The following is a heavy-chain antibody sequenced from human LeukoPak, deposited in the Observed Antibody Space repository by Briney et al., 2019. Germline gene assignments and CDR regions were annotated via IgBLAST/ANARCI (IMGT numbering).Heavy chain of an antibody. J-gene: IGHJ5*02. D-gene: IGHD2-2*01. V-gene: IGHV4-34*01. CDR2: INHSGST. Sequence: PSETLSLTCAVYGGSFSGYYWSWIRQPPGKGLEWIGEINHSGSTNYNPSLKSRVTISVDTSKNQFSLKLSSVTAADTAAYYCARGLTSSTSYATLKNWFDPWGQGTLVTVSS. CDR1: GGSFSGYY. CDR3: ARGLTSSTSYATLKNWFDP.